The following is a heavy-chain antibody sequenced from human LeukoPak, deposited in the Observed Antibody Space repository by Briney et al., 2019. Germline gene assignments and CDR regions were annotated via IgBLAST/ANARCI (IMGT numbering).Heavy chain of an antibody. CDR3: ARSRPFDY. CDR1: GFTVNTNY. V-gene: IGHV3-53*01. CDR2: FYTGGSA. J-gene: IGHJ4*02. Sequence: GGSLRLSCAASGFTVNTNYMSWVPQAPGQGLEWVSIFYTGGSAFYADSVKGRFTISRDTSKNTLYLQMNSLRAEDTAVYYCARSRPFDYWGQGTLVTVSS.